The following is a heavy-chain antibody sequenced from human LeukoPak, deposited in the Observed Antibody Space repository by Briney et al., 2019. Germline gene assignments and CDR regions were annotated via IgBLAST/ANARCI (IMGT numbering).Heavy chain of an antibody. V-gene: IGHV3-53*01. Sequence: GGSLRLSCAASGFTVSSNYMSWVRQAPGKGLEWVSVIYSGGSTYYADSVKGRFTISRDNSKNTLYLQMNGLRAEDTAVYYCAKDLTVFGVVPFDYWGQGTLVTVSS. D-gene: IGHD3-3*01. CDR3: AKDLTVFGVVPFDY. J-gene: IGHJ4*02. CDR2: IYSGGST. CDR1: GFTVSSNY.